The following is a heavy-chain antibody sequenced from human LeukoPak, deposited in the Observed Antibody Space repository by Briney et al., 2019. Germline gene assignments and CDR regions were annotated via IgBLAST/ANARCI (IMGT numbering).Heavy chain of an antibody. V-gene: IGHV3-48*04. CDR1: GFTFGSYS. J-gene: IGHJ4*02. CDR3: ARDLGIAAAGTVDGY. Sequence: GGSLRLSRAASGFTFGSYSMNWVRQAPGKGLEWVSYISSSSSTIYYADSVKGRFTISRDNAKNSLYLQMNSLRAEDTAVYYCARDLGIAAAGTVDGYWGQGTLVTVSS. D-gene: IGHD6-13*01. CDR2: ISSSSSTI.